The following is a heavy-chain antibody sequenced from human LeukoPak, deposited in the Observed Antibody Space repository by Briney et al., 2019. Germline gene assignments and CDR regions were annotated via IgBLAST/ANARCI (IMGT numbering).Heavy chain of an antibody. Sequence: SGGSLRLSCAASGFIVSNNYMSWVRQAPGKGLEWVSVLYSDGTTYYADSVKGRFTISRDNSKSTLCLQMNSLRAEDTAVYYCAKQLGYCSDGSCYFPYWGQGTLVTVSS. J-gene: IGHJ4*02. CDR1: GFIVSNNY. CDR3: AKQLGYCSDGSCYFPY. CDR2: LYSDGTT. D-gene: IGHD2-15*01. V-gene: IGHV3-53*01.